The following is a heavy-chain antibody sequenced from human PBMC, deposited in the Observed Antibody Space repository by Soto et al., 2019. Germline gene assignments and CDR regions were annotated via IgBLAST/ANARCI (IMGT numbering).Heavy chain of an antibody. Sequence: GGSLSLSCAASGFTLSGYAMDWVRQAPGKGLEYVSGISSNGVGTYYANSVQGRFTISRDNSKNTVYLQMGSLRPEDMAVYYCARRARPDFYYMDVWGKGTTVTVSS. D-gene: IGHD6-6*01. J-gene: IGHJ6*03. CDR1: GFTLSGYA. CDR3: ARRARPDFYYMDV. CDR2: ISSNGVGT. V-gene: IGHV3-64*01.